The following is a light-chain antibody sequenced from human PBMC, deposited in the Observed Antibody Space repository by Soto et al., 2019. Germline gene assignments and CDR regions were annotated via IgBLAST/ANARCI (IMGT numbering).Light chain of an antibody. CDR2: GAS. Sequence: EIVLTQSPGTLSLSPGERATLSCRASQSVSSSYLAWYQQKPGQAPRLLIYGASSRATGIPDRFSGSGSGTDFTLTISRLEPEDFAVYYCQQYGSSPTPTLGGGTKVDIK. V-gene: IGKV3-20*01. J-gene: IGKJ4*01. CDR3: QQYGSSPTPT. CDR1: QSVSSSY.